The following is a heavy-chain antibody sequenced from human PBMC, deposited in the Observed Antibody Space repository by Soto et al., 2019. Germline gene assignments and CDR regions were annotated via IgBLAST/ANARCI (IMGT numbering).Heavy chain of an antibody. CDR2: IYWDDDK. CDR1: GFSLTTSGVG. V-gene: IGHV2-5*02. J-gene: IGHJ3*02. CDR3: XXQPRVYRSSWSAFDI. D-gene: IGHD6-13*01. Sequence: QITLKESGPTLVKPTQTLAVTCTFSGFSLTTSGVGVGWIRQPPGKALEWLAVIYWDDDKYYNPSLKTRLTITKDTSKNQXXXXXXDMXPXXTAXXHCXXQPRVYRSSWSAFDIWGQGTVVTVSS.